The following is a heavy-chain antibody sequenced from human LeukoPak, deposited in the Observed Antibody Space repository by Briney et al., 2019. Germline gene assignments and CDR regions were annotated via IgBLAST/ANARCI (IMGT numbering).Heavy chain of an antibody. Sequence: SETLSLTCTVSGGSISSYCWSWIRQPPGKGLEWIGYIYYSGSTNYNPSLKSRVTISVDTSKNQFSLKLSSVTAADTAVYCCARLSLSGYDRIFDYWGQGTLVTVSS. D-gene: IGHD5-12*01. CDR2: IYYSGST. CDR3: ARLSLSGYDRIFDY. V-gene: IGHV4-59*08. CDR1: GGSISSYC. J-gene: IGHJ4*02.